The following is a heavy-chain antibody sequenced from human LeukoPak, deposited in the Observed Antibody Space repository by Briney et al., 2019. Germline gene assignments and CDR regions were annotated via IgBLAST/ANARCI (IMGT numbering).Heavy chain of an antibody. Sequence: GGSLRLSCAASGFTFSSYWMSWVRQAPGKGLEWVANIKQDGSEKYYVDSVKGRFTISRDNAKNSLYLQMNSLRAEDTAVYYCAREGRAAAVSPGYYYMDVWGKGTTVTVSS. J-gene: IGHJ6*03. V-gene: IGHV3-7*01. D-gene: IGHD6-13*01. CDR1: GFTFSSYW. CDR2: IKQDGSEK. CDR3: AREGRAAAVSPGYYYMDV.